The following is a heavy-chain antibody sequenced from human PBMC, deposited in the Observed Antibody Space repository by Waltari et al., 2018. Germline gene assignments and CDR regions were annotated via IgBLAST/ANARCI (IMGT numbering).Heavy chain of an antibody. CDR2: IYTSGRT. J-gene: IGHJ6*03. CDR1: GGSISSYY. D-gene: IGHD6-13*01. Sequence: QVQLQESGPGLVKPSETLSLTCTVSGGSISSYYWSWIRQPAGKGLEWIGRIYTSGRTKCKPSPKRPGTVSVDTSKNHFSLKLSSVTAADTGVYYYARDGIAAAGGDYYYMDVWGKGTTVTVSS. V-gene: IGHV4-4*07. CDR3: ARDGIAAAGGDYYYMDV.